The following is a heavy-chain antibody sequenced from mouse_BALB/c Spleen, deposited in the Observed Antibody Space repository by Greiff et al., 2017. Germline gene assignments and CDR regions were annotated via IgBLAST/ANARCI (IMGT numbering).Heavy chain of an antibody. J-gene: IGHJ2*01. CDR1: GFTFSSYG. V-gene: IGHV5-6*02. CDR2: ISSGGSYT. D-gene: IGHD2-3*01. CDR3: ARDDGFFFDY. Sequence: DVMLVESGGDLVKPGGSLKLSCAASGFTFSSYGMSWVRQTPDKRLEWVATISSGGSYTYYPDSVKGRFTISRDNAKNTLYLQMSSLKSEDTAMYYCARDDGFFFDYWGQGTTLTVSS.